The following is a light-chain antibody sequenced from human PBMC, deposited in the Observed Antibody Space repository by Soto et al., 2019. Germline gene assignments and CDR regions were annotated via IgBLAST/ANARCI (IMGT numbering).Light chain of an antibody. V-gene: IGKV1-33*01. CDR2: DAS. Sequence: DIQMTQSPSSLSASVGDRVTITCQASQDIRYYLNWYQHKPGKAPTLLIYDASTLETGVPSRFSGSGSGTDVTFVISSLQPEDIATYYCQQYDNLPITFGQGTRLEIK. J-gene: IGKJ5*01. CDR3: QQYDNLPIT. CDR1: QDIRYY.